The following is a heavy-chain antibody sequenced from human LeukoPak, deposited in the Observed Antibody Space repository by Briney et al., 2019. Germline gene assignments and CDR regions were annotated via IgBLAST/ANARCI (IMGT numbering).Heavy chain of an antibody. D-gene: IGHD3-16*01. CDR3: AKVTDYYYYYYGMDV. CDR1: GFTFSSYA. Sequence: VGSLRLSCAASGFTFSSYAMSWVRQAPGKGLEWVSAISGSGGSTYYADSVKGRFTISRDNSKNTLYPQMNSLRAEDTAVYYCAKVTDYYYYYYGMDVWGQGTTVTVSS. CDR2: ISGSGGST. V-gene: IGHV3-23*01. J-gene: IGHJ6*02.